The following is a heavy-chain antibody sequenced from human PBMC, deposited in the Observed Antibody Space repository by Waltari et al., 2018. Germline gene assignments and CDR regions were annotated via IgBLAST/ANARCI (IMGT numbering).Heavy chain of an antibody. CDR2: ISGSGGST. V-gene: IGHV3-23*01. CDR1: GFTFSSYA. J-gene: IGHJ4*02. CDR3: AKDSTLQGYYDFWSPVLFDY. D-gene: IGHD3-3*01. Sequence: EVQLLESGGGLVQPGGSLRLSCAASGFTFSSYAMSWVRQAPGKGLEWVSAISGSGGSTYYADSVKGRFTISRDNSKNTLYLQMNSLRAEDTAVYYCAKDSTLQGYYDFWSPVLFDYWGQGTLVTVSS.